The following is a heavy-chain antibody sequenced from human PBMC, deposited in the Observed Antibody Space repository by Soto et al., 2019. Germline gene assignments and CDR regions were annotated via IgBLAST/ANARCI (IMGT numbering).Heavy chain of an antibody. CDR1: GYSFTSYW. D-gene: IGHD3-10*01. CDR2: IYPGDSDT. J-gene: IGHJ6*02. Sequence: GESLKISCKGSGYSFTSYWVGWVRQMPGKGLEWMGIIYPGDSDTRYSPSFQGQVTISADKSISTAYLQWSSLKASDTAMYYCAAGSFYYYYGMDVWGQGTTVTVSS. CDR3: AAGSFYYYYGMDV. V-gene: IGHV5-51*01.